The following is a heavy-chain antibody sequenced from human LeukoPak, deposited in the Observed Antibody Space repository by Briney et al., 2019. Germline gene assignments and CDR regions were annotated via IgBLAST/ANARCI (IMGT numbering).Heavy chain of an antibody. CDR1: GGSISSYY. Sequence: SETLSLTCTVSGGSISSYYWGWIRQPPGKGLEWIGSIDHSGSTYYNASLKSRVTISIDTSKNHFSLKLNSVTAADTAVFYCARGGLWIYYFDYWGQGTLVTVSS. J-gene: IGHJ4*02. D-gene: IGHD1-1*01. CDR2: IDHSGST. V-gene: IGHV4-38-2*02. CDR3: ARGGLWIYYFDY.